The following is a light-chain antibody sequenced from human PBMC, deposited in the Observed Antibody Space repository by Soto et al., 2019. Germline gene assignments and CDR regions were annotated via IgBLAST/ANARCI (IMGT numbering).Light chain of an antibody. V-gene: IGKV3-11*01. CDR1: QSLSSY. Sequence: EIVLTQSPATLALSPGERATLSCRASQSLSSYLAWYQQKPGQAPRLLIYDASNRATGIPARFSGGGSGTDFTLTINSLEPEDFAVYYCQQRSTWPLTFGGGTKVEIK. J-gene: IGKJ4*01. CDR3: QQRSTWPLT. CDR2: DAS.